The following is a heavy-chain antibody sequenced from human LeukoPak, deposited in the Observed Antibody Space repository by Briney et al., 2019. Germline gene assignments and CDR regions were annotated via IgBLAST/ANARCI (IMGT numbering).Heavy chain of an antibody. CDR1: GYTFTSYD. J-gene: IGHJ4*02. CDR3: ARDPTYSSSPHFDY. D-gene: IGHD6-6*01. Sequence: ASVKVSCKASGYTFTSYDINWVRQATGQGLEWMGWMNPNSGNTGYAQKFQGRVTMTRNTSISTAYMELSSLRSEDTAVYYCARDPTYSSSPHFDYWGQGTLVTVSS. CDR2: MNPNSGNT. V-gene: IGHV1-8*01.